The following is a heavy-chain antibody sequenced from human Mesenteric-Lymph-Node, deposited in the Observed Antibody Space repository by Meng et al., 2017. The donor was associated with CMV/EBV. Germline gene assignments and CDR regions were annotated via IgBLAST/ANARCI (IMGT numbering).Heavy chain of an antibody. J-gene: IGHJ4*02. CDR1: GFTFSSYS. Sequence: GESLKISCAASGFTFSSYSMNWVRQAPGKGLEWVSSISSSSSYIYYADSVKGRFTISRDNAKNSLYLQMNSLRAEDTAVYYCAKEMIIVATPGIDYWGQGTLVTVSS. V-gene: IGHV3-21*04. D-gene: IGHD5-12*01. CDR3: AKEMIIVATPGIDY. CDR2: ISSSSSYI.